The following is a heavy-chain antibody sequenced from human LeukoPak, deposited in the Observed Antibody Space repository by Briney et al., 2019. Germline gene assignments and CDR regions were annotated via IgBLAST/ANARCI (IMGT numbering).Heavy chain of an antibody. CDR3: ARAVVVAATYYYYGMDV. V-gene: IGHV3-21*01. CDR2: ISSSSSYI. J-gene: IGHJ6*02. CDR1: GFTFSSYS. Sequence: GGSLRLSCAASGFTFSSYSTNWVRQAPGKGLEWVSSISSSSSYIYYADSVKGRFTISRDNAKNSLYLQMNSLRAEDTAVYYCARAVVVAATYYYYGMDVWGQGTTVTVSS. D-gene: IGHD2-15*01.